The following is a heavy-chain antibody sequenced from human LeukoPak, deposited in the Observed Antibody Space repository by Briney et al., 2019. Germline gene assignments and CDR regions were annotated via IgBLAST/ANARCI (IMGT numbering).Heavy chain of an antibody. CDR1: GGSISSYY. Sequence: SETLSLTCTVSGGSISSYYSSWIRQPAGKGLEWIGRIYTSGSTNYNPSLKSRVTMSVDTSKNQFSLKLSSVTAADTAVYYCARDGLVPVRGSYYGMDVWGQGTTVTVSS. CDR3: ARDGLVPVRGSYYGMDV. CDR2: IYTSGST. J-gene: IGHJ6*02. V-gene: IGHV4-4*07. D-gene: IGHD3-10*01.